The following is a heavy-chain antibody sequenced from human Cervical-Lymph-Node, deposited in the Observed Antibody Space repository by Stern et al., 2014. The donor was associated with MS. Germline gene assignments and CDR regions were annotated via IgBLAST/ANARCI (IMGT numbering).Heavy chain of an antibody. CDR1: NGSFFNYY. CDR3: ARGAETSTVAPFDP. V-gene: IGHV4-59*01. Sequence: QLQLQESGPGLVKPSESLTLNCSVSNGSFFNYYWSWLRQPPGKRLQWIGDIYYSGIPSYNPSLKSRVTISLDTSQHQFSLRLNSVTAADTAIYYCARGAETSTVAPFDPWGQGTLVTVSS. CDR2: IYYSGIP. D-gene: IGHD1-14*01. J-gene: IGHJ5*02.